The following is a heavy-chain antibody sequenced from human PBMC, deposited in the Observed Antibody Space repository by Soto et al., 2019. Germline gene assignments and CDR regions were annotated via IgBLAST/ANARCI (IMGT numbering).Heavy chain of an antibody. Sequence: SETLSLTCTVSGGSISSSSYCWGWIRQPPGKGLEWIGTIYYSGTTYYNPSLKSRVTMSVDTSKSQFSLKLSSVTAADTAVYYCARRRYGNHPCWFDPWGQGTLVTVSS. CDR3: ARRRYGNHPCWFDP. D-gene: IGHD3-10*01. V-gene: IGHV4-39*01. CDR1: GGSISSSSYC. CDR2: IYYSGTT. J-gene: IGHJ5*02.